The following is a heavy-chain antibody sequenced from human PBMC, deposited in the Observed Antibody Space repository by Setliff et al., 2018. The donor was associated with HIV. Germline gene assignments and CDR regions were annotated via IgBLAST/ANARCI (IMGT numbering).Heavy chain of an antibody. V-gene: IGHV1-18*01. CDR1: GYTFTKYG. CDR3: ARRGYSYDTSGYYYYFDY. Sequence: EASVKVSCKTSGYTFTKYGITWVRQAPGQGLEWMGWISANNGNTNYAQKFQGRVTMTTDTSTRTAYMELGNLRSDDTAVYYCARRGYSYDTSGYYYYFDYWGQGTLVT. CDR2: ISANNGNT. D-gene: IGHD3-22*01. J-gene: IGHJ4*02.